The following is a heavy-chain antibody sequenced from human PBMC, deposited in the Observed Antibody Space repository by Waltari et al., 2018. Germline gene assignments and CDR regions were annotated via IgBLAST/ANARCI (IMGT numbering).Heavy chain of an antibody. CDR2: ISGSGGST. Sequence: EVQLVESGGGLVQPGGSLRLSCAASGFTFSSYAMSWVRQAPGKGLEWVSAISGSGGSTYYADSVKGRFTIARDNSKNTLYLQMNSLRAEDTAVYYCAKDPTDYGDYSSGYFDYWGQGTLVTVSS. D-gene: IGHD4-17*01. CDR1: GFTFSSYA. CDR3: AKDPTDYGDYSSGYFDY. V-gene: IGHV3-23*04. J-gene: IGHJ4*02.